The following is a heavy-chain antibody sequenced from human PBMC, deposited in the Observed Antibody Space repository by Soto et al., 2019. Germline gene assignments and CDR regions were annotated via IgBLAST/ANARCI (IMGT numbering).Heavy chain of an antibody. CDR2: IFPLTDIP. V-gene: IGHV1-69*02. J-gene: IGHJ4*02. CDR3: ARSTLVVLNYFES. D-gene: IGHD1-1*01. Sequence: QVQLVQSGTEVKKPGSSVKVSCKASGGTFRNYPINWVRQAPGQGLEWMGSIFPLTDIPDYAQNFQARLTISADKSTSTAYMELSGLTSVDTARYFCARSTLVVLNYFESWGQGTIVTVSS. CDR1: GGTFRNYP.